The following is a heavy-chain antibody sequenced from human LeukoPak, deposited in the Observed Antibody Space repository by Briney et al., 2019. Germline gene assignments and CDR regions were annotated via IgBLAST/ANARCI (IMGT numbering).Heavy chain of an antibody. V-gene: IGHV3-43*02. D-gene: IGHD3-22*01. J-gene: IGHJ4*02. CDR3: AKDRSVYYYDSSGWPVDY. CDR1: GFTFDDYA. Sequence: PGGSLRLSCAASGFTFDDYAMHWVRQAPGKGLEWVSLISGDGGSTYYADSVKGRFTISRDNSKNSLYLQMNSLRTEDTALYYCAKDRSVYYYDSSGWPVDYWGQRTLVTVSS. CDR2: ISGDGGST.